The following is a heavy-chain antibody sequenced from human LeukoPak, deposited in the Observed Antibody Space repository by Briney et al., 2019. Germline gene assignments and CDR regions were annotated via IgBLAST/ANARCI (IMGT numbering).Heavy chain of an antibody. J-gene: IGHJ4*02. D-gene: IGHD1-26*01. Sequence: PSETLSLTCTVSGGSISSSSYYWGWIRQPPGKGLEWIGSIYYSGSTYYNPSLKSRVTISVDTSKNQFSLKLSSVTAADTAVYYCARAEGATPHFDYWGQGTLVTVSS. V-gene: IGHV4-39*07. CDR1: GGSISSSSYY. CDR3: ARAEGATPHFDY. CDR2: IYYSGST.